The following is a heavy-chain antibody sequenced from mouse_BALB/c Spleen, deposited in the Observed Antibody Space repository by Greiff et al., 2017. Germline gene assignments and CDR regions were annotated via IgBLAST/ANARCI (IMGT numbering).Heavy chain of an antibody. V-gene: IGHV1-12*01. CDR3: ARPYRYDWLAY. Sequence: LQQPGAELVKPGASVKMSCKASGYTFTSYNMPWVKQTPGQGLEWIGAIYPGNGDTSYTQKFKGKATLTADKSSSTAYMQLSSLTSEDSAVYYCARPYRYDWLAYWGQGTLVTVSA. CDR1: GYTFTSYN. J-gene: IGHJ3*01. D-gene: IGHD2-14*01. CDR2: IYPGNGDT.